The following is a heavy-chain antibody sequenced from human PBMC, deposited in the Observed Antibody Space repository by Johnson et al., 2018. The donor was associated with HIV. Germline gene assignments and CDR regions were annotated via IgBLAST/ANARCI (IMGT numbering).Heavy chain of an antibody. V-gene: IGHV3-13*01. J-gene: IGHJ3*02. Sequence: EVQLVESGGGLVQPGGSLRLSCAAYGFTFSSYDMHWVRQATGKGLEWVSGIGTAGDTYYPGSVKGRFTISRENANNSLYLQINSLRAGDTAVYYCARVGYEHYYDTNGSGAFDIWGQGTMVIVSS. CDR3: ARVGYEHYYDTNGSGAFDI. D-gene: IGHD3-22*01. CDR1: GFTFSSYD. CDR2: IGTAGDT.